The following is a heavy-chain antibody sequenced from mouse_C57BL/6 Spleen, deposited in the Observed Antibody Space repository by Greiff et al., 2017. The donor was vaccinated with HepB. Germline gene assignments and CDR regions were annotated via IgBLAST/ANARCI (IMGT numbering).Heavy chain of an antibody. J-gene: IGHJ2*01. CDR3: TRSRVVSPSFDY. D-gene: IGHD1-1*01. CDR2: IDPETGGT. V-gene: IGHV1-15*01. CDR1: GYTFNDYE. Sequence: QVQLQQSGAELVRPGASVTLPCKASGYTFNDYEMHWVKQTPVHGLEWIGAIDPETGGTDYNQKFKGKALLTADTSSSTAYMELRSLTSEDSAVYYCTRSRVVSPSFDYWGQGTTLTVSS.